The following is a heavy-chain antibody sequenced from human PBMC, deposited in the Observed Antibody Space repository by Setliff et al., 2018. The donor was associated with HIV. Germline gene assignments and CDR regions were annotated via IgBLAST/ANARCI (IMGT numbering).Heavy chain of an antibody. CDR1: GYTVTELS. V-gene: IGHV1-24*01. CDR3: ATVPLGDWSFDS. Sequence: VASVKVSCKVSGYTVTELSINWVRQAPGKGLEWMGGSDAEDGESVYAQKFQDRVTMTEDRSTDTAYMELSSLRSEDTAVYYCATVPLGDWSFDSWGQGTLVTVSS. J-gene: IGHJ4*02. CDR2: SDAEDGES. D-gene: IGHD3-9*01.